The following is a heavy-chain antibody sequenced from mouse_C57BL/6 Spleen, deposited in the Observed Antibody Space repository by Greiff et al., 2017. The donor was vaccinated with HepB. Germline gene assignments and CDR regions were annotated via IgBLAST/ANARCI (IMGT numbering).Heavy chain of an antibody. Sequence: EVNVVESEGGLVQPGSSMKLSCTASGFTFSDYYMAWVRQVPEKGLEWVANINYDGSSTYYLDSLKSRFIISRDNAKNILYLQMSSLKSEDTATYYCAREEGDSYFDVWGTGTTVTVSS. CDR3: AREEGDSYFDV. J-gene: IGHJ1*03. CDR2: INYDGSST. V-gene: IGHV5-16*01. CDR1: GFTFSDYY.